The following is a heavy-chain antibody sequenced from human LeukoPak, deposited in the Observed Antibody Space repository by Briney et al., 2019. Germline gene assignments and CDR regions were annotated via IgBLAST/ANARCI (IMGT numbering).Heavy chain of an antibody. CDR1: GGSISSSNW. CDR2: IYHSGST. CDR3: ARSEASIEDWFDP. Sequence: SGTLSLTCAVSGGSISSSNWWSLVRQPPGKGLEWIGEIYHSGSTNYNPSLKSRVTISVDKSKNQFSLKLSSVTAADTAVYYCARSEASIEDWFDPWGQGTLVTVSS. D-gene: IGHD2-21*01. J-gene: IGHJ5*02. V-gene: IGHV4-4*02.